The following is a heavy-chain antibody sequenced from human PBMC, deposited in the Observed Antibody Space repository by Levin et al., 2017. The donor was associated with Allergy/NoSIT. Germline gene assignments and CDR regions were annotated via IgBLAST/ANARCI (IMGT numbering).Heavy chain of an antibody. CDR2: IYSDGSP. CDR1: GFTVSRHY. CDR3: ARDGCSGGNCYVWYFDL. D-gene: IGHD2-15*01. Sequence: SCAASGFTVSRHYMSWVRQAPGKGLEWVSVIYSDGSPYYADSVKGRFTISRDNSKNMLYLQMNSLRVEDTAVYYCARDGCSGGNCYVWYFDLWGRGTLVSVSS. V-gene: IGHV3-66*01. J-gene: IGHJ2*01.